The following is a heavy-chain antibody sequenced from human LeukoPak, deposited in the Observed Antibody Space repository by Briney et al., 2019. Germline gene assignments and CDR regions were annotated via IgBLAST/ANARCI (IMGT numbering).Heavy chain of an antibody. CDR2: ISYDGSNK. J-gene: IGHJ6*02. Sequence: GRSLRLSCAASGFTFSSYAMHWVRQAPGKGLEWVAVISYDGSNKYYADSVKGRFTISRDNSKNTLYLQMNSLRAEDTAVYYCARDPSGGGSGYYYYGMDVWGQGTTVTVSS. V-gene: IGHV3-30-3*01. CDR1: GFTFSSYA. CDR3: ARDPSGGGSGYYYYGMDV. D-gene: IGHD2-15*01.